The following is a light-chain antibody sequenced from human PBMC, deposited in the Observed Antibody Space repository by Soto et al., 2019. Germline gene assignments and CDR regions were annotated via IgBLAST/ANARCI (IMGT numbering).Light chain of an antibody. V-gene: IGKV3-20*01. CDR2: GAS. CDR3: QQYHSSPRT. Sequence: EIVLTQSPGTLSLSPGEGATLSCRASQSVNSNYLAWYQQKPGQAPRLLVYGASSRATGIPDRFSGSGSGTDFTLTISRLEPEDFAVYYCQQYHSSPRTFGQWTRVEIK. CDR1: QSVNSNY. J-gene: IGKJ1*01.